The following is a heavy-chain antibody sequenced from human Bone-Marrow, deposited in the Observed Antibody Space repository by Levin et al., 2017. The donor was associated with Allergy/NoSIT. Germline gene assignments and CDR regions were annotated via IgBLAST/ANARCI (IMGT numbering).Heavy chain of an antibody. CDR2: MYPNSDNA. Sequence: ASVKGSCKTSGYTFTSFDINWVRQATGQGLEWMGWMYPNSDNAGYAQKFQGRVTMTRNTSISTAYMELSSLRSEDTAIYYCARGELGSGYLFDYWGQGTLVTVSS. D-gene: IGHD5-12*01. CDR1: GYTFTSFD. CDR3: ARGELGSGYLFDY. V-gene: IGHV1-8*01. J-gene: IGHJ4*02.